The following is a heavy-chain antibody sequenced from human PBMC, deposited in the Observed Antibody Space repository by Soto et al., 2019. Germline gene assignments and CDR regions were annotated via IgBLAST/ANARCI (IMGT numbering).Heavy chain of an antibody. V-gene: IGHV3-23*01. CDR2: ISGSGGRT. Sequence: PGGSLRLSCAASGFTFGTYWMHWVRQAPGKGLVWVSTISGSGGRTYYADSVNGRFTISRDNSKKALYLQLNSLRAEDTAVYYCAKDTRQGAVAGTSDFDYWGQGTLVTVSS. CDR3: AKDTRQGAVAGTSDFDY. J-gene: IGHJ4*02. CDR1: GFTFGTYW. D-gene: IGHD6-19*01.